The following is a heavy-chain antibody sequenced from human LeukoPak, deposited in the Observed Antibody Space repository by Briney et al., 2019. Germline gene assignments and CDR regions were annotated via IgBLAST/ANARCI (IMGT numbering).Heavy chain of an antibody. V-gene: IGHV1-69*06. D-gene: IGHD3-10*01. CDR2: IIPIFGTA. CDR3: ARRVVRGVITL. Sequence: GASVKVSCKASGGTFSSYAISWVRQAPGQGLEWMGGIIPIFGTANYAQKFQGRVTITADKSTSTAYMELSSLRSEDTAVYYCARRVVRGVITLWGQGTLVTVSS. CDR1: GGTFSSYA. J-gene: IGHJ4*02.